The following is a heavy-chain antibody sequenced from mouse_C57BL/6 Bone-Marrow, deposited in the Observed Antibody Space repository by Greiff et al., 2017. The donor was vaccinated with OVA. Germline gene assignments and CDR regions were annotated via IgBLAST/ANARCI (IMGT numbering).Heavy chain of an antibody. CDR3: ARPEGFAY. J-gene: IGHJ3*01. CDR2: ISSGGSYT. V-gene: IGHV5-6*01. Sequence: EVQLVESGGDLVKPGGSLKLSCAASGFTFSSYGMSWVRQTPDKRLEWVATISSGGSYTYYPDSVKGRFTISRDNAKNTLYLQMSSLKSEDTAMYYCARPEGFAYWGQGTLVTVSA. CDR1: GFTFSSYG.